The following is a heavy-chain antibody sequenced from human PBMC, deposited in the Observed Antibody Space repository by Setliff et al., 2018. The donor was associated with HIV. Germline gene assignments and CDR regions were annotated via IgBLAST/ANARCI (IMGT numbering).Heavy chain of an antibody. CDR3: ARHFGWLPREIDY. J-gene: IGHJ4*02. CDR1: GGSFSGYY. V-gene: IGHV4-34*01. Sequence: SETLSLTCAVYGGSFSGYYWSWIRQPPGKGLEWIGEINHSGSTNYNPSLKSRVTISVDTSKNQFSLNLSSVTAADTAVYYCARHFGWLPREIDYWGQGTLVTVSS. CDR2: INHSGST. D-gene: IGHD5-12*01.